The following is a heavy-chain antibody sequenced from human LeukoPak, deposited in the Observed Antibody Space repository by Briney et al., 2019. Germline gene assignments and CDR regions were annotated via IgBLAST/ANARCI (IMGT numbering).Heavy chain of an antibody. CDR2: ISAYNGNT. J-gene: IGHJ4*02. CDR3: AGAGSKYCSGGSCYSV. D-gene: IGHD2-15*01. V-gene: IGHV1-18*01. CDR1: GYTFTSYG. Sequence: ASVKVSCKASGYTFTSYGISWVRQAPGQGLEWMGWISAYNGNTNYAQKLQGRVTMTTDTSTSTAYMVLRSLRSDDTAVYYCAGAGSKYCSGGSCYSVWGQGTLVTVSS.